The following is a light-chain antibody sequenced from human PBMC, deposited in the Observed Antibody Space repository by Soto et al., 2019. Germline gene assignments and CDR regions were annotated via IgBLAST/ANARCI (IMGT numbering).Light chain of an antibody. CDR2: VNSDGSL. V-gene: IGLV4-69*01. CDR3: QAWGTGIHV. Sequence: QLVLTQSPSASASLGASVKLTCTLSSGHSSYAIAWHQQQPKKGPRYLMKVNSDGSLFKGDGIPDRFSGSSSGAERYLTISNLQSEDEADYYCQAWGTGIHVFGGGTKLPVL. CDR1: SGHSSYA. J-gene: IGLJ2*01.